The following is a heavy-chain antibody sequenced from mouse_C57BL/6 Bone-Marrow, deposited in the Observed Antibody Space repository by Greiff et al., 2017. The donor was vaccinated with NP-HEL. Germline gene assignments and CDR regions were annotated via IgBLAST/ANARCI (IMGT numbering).Heavy chain of an antibody. V-gene: IGHV1-82*01. Sequence: QVQLKQSGPELVKPGASVKISCKASGYAFSSSWMNWVKQRPGKGLEWIGRLYPGDGDTNYNGKFKGKATLTADKSSSTAYMQLSSLTSEDSAVYFCARFGYFDYWGQGTTLTVSS. J-gene: IGHJ2*01. CDR3: ARFGYFDY. CDR1: GYAFSSSW. CDR2: LYPGDGDT.